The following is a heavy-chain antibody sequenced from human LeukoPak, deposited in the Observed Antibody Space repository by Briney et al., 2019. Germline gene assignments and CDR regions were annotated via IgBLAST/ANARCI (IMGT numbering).Heavy chain of an antibody. CDR3: SKYNPYDALDY. D-gene: IGHD1-1*01. CDR1: GFTFSQDW. CDR2: IKNKIDGGTT. J-gene: IGHJ4*02. Sequence: GGSLRLSCAGSGFTFSQDWMSWVRQVPGKGLEWLGLIKNKIDGGTTDYAVTVKGRFTISRDDSKNTLYLQMSSLKTGDTAVYYCSKYNPYDALDYWGQGTLVTVSS. V-gene: IGHV3-15*01.